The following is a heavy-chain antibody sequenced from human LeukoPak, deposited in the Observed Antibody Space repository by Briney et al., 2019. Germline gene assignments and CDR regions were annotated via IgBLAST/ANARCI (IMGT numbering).Heavy chain of an antibody. V-gene: IGHV3-30*18. CDR3: AKFAGRYYDFWSGPTSDGAFDI. Sequence: ERSLRLSCAASGFTFSSYGMHWVRQAPGKGLEWVAVISYDGSNKYYADSVKGRFTISRDNSKNTLYLQMNSLRAEDTAVYYCAKFAGRYYDFWSGPTSDGAFDIWGQGTMVTVSS. J-gene: IGHJ3*02. D-gene: IGHD3-3*01. CDR1: GFTFSSYG. CDR2: ISYDGSNK.